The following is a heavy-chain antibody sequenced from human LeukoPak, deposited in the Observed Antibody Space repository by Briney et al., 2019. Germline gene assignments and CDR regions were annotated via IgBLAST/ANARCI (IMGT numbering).Heavy chain of an antibody. CDR2: MAYDGSNK. Sequence: GRSLRLSCAASGFTFSSSGMHWVRQAPGKGLEWVAVMAYDGSNKYYADSVKGRFTISRDNSKNTLYLQMNSLRAEDTAVYYCAKESALYSGGGYFDYWGQGTLVTVSS. CDR1: GFTFSSSG. D-gene: IGHD2-8*01. CDR3: AKESALYSGGGYFDY. V-gene: IGHV3-30*18. J-gene: IGHJ4*02.